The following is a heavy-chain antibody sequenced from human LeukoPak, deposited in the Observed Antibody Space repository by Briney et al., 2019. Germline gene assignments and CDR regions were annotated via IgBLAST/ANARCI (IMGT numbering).Heavy chain of an antibody. V-gene: IGHV3-23*01. CDR2: INYIGGST. J-gene: IGHJ6*02. CDR3: AKGRYGMDV. CDR1: GFTFSNYA. Sequence: PGGSLRLSCTVSGFTFSNYAMIWVRQAPGKGLEWVSSINYIGGSTYYADSVKGRFTISRDNSKNTLYLQMSSLRAEDTAVYYCAKGRYGMDVWGQGTTVTVSS.